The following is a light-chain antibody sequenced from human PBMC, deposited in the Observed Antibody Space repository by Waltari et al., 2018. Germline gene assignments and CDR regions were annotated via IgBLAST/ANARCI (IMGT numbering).Light chain of an antibody. CDR3: QKYANPPR. CDR1: QDIRNH. Sequence: DIQMTQSPSSLSASIGDRVTITCQASQDIRNHLHWYQQKPGRAATLLIYDASNLQTGGSSRCSGSASATHFTFTISSLQPEDIDTYYCQKYANPPRFGGGSKVEI. CDR2: DAS. J-gene: IGKJ4*01. V-gene: IGKV1-33*01.